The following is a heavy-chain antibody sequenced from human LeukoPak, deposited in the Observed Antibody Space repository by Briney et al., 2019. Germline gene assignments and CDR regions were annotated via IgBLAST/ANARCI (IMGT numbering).Heavy chain of an antibody. D-gene: IGHD3-22*01. CDR3: AKERSSMIVPCYDY. Sequence: GSLRLSFAAPGFTFCSYAMSRVRQAPGKGLEWGPTSSGSGGSTYYADSVKGRFTITRDNSKTPLYLQMNSLRAEDTAEYYCAKERSSMIVPCYDYWGQGTLVTVSS. J-gene: IGHJ4*02. CDR2: SSGSGGST. CDR1: GFTFCSYA. V-gene: IGHV3-23*01.